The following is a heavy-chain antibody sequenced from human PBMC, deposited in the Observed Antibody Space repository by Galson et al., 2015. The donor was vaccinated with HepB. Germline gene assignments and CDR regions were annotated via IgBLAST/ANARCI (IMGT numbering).Heavy chain of an antibody. V-gene: IGHV3-48*02. J-gene: IGHJ4*02. CDR3: ARDDYSSSLAGIDY. Sequence: SLRLSCAASGFTFSDHGMNWVRQAPGKGLQWVSYISSSSRIIYYADSVKGRFTISRDKAKNSLYLQMNSLRDEDTAVYYCARDDYSSSLAGIDYWGQGTLVTVSS. CDR1: GFTFSDHG. D-gene: IGHD6-6*01. CDR2: ISSSSRII.